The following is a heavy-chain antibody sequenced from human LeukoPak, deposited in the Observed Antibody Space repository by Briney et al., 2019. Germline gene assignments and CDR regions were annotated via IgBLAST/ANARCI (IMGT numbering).Heavy chain of an antibody. V-gene: IGHV1-18*01. CDR3: ARDGDTSSSSDY. CDR2: ISAYNGNT. D-gene: IGHD6-6*01. CDR1: GYTFTTFG. J-gene: IGHJ4*02. Sequence: GASVKVSCNASGYTFTTFGITWVRQAPGQGLEWMGWISAYNGNTNYAQKFQGRVTMTTDTSTTTAYMELRSLRSDDTAVYYCARDGDTSSSSDYWGQGTLVTVSS.